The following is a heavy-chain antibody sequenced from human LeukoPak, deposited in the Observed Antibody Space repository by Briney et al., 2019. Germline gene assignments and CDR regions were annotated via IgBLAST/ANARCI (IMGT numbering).Heavy chain of an antibody. CDR1: GYPIGLDYY. J-gene: IGHJ5*02. D-gene: IGHD5-24*01. CDR3: ARAPSSYESGNGYPDLGWLDP. CDR2: FHRGRI. V-gene: IGHV4-38-2*02. Sequence: SETLSLTCKVSGYPIGLDYYWVWIRQAPGRGLQWIGGFHRGRIQYNSALKSRVTISIDSSKNQFSLRMWPVTAADTAFYFCARAPSSYESGNGYPDLGWLDPWGQGALVTVSS.